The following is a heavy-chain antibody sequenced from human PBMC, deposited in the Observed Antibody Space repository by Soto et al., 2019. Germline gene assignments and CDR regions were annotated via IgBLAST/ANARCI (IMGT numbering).Heavy chain of an antibody. CDR3: ADGYHSPMGGHCCLGMGG. CDR1: GFTFSSYG. CDR2: ISDDGSNK. D-gene: IGHD5-18*01. J-gene: IGHJ6*02. Sequence: QVQLVESGGGVVQPGRSLRLSCAASGFTFSSYGMHWVRQAPGKGLEWVAVISDDGSNKHYADSVKGRFTISRDNSQIPLYPGKINPRGVDPAVYFLADGYHSPMGGHCCLGMGGRGQVTTVTASS. V-gene: IGHV3-30*03.